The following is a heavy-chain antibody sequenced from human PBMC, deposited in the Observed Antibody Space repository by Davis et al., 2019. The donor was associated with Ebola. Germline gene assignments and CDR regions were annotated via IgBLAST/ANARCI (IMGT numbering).Heavy chain of an antibody. Sequence: GESLNISCTDSVITFSSYAMTWVRHAPGKGLERVSAISGSGGSTYYADSVKGRFTISRDNSKKTLYLQMNSLRAEDTAVYYCAKSGLSFGVVKYHYGMDVWGKGTTVTVSS. D-gene: IGHD3-3*01. CDR1: VITFSSYA. J-gene: IGHJ6*04. CDR2: ISGSGGST. V-gene: IGHV3-23*01. CDR3: AKSGLSFGVVKYHYGMDV.